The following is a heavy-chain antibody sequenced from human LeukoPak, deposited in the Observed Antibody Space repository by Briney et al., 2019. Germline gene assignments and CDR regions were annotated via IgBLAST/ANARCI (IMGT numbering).Heavy chain of an antibody. D-gene: IGHD3-9*01. Sequence: GGSLRLSCAASGFTFSSYWMSWVRQAPGKGMEWVSGISWNSGTIGYADSVKGRFTISRDNDKNSLYLQMNSLRAEDTALYYCAKDLGKKYYDILTGSDYWGQGTLVTVSS. CDR1: GFTFSSYW. CDR3: AKDLGKKYYDILTGSDY. J-gene: IGHJ4*02. V-gene: IGHV3-9*01. CDR2: ISWNSGTI.